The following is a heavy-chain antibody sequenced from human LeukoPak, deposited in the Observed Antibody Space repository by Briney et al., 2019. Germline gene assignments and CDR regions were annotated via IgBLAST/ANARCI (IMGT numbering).Heavy chain of an antibody. CDR1: GGSISSGDYY. CDR3: ARVQSRTYYDVWSGYHSAFDI. D-gene: IGHD3-3*01. V-gene: IGHV4-30-4*08. Sequence: TASQTLSLTCTVSGGSISSGDYYWSWIRQPPGKGLEWIGYIYYSGSTYYNPSLKSRVTISVDTSKNQFSLKLSSVTAADTAVYYCARVQSRTYYDVWSGYHSAFDIWGQGTMVPVSS. CDR2: IYYSGST. J-gene: IGHJ3*02.